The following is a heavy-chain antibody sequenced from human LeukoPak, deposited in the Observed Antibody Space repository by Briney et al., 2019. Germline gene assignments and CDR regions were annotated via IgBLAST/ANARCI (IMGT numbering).Heavy chain of an antibody. CDR1: GVSISSSNSY. V-gene: IGHV4-39*07. D-gene: IGHD5-12*01. CDR3: ARRGAPRSRRGPLYYYYYYMDV. CDR2: IYYSGKT. J-gene: IGHJ6*03. Sequence: PSETLSLTCTVSGVSISSSNSYWGWIRQPPGKGLEWIGSIYYSGKTYYNASLKSRVTISVDTSKNQFSLKLSSVTAADTAVYCCARRGAPRSRRGPLYYYYYYMDVWGKGTTVTISS.